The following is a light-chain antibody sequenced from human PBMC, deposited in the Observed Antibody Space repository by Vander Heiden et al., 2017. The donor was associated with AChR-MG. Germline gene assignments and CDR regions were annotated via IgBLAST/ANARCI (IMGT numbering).Light chain of an antibody. V-gene: IGLV3-1*01. CDR3: QAWESSTVV. J-gene: IGLJ2*01. CDR1: KLGDKY. Sequence: SYELTQPPSVSVSPGQTASITCSGDKLGDKYACWYQQKPGQSPGLVIYQDSKRPSGIPERFSGSNSGNKATLTISGTQAMDEAYYYCQAWESSTVVFGGGTKLTVL. CDR2: QDS.